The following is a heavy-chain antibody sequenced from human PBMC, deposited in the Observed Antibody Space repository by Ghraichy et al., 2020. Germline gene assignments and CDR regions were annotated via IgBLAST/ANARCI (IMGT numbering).Heavy chain of an antibody. CDR3: ARHEVPYCSGGSCYSGGFDR. D-gene: IGHD2-15*01. Sequence: GESLNISCKGSGYSFTSYWISWVRQMPGKGLEWLGRIDPSDYYTNYSPSFQGHVTISADKSISTAYLQWSSLKASDTAMYYCARHEVPYCSGGSCYSGGFDRWGHGTLVTFSS. CDR1: GYSFTSYW. CDR2: IDPSDYYT. J-gene: IGHJ5*02. V-gene: IGHV5-10-1*01.